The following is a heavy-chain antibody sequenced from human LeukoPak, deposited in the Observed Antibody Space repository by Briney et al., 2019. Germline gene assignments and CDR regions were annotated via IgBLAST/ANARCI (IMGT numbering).Heavy chain of an antibody. J-gene: IGHJ3*02. V-gene: IGHV3-23*01. CDR3: AKAHATTVVTQEDAFDI. Sequence: GGSLRLSCAASGFTFTNYAMNWVRQAPGKGLEWVSGISGSGRNTQYADSVKGRFTISRDNPKNTLYLQMNSLRAEDTAVYYCAKAHATTVVTQEDAFDIWGQGTMVTVSS. D-gene: IGHD4-23*01. CDR1: GFTFTNYA. CDR2: ISGSGRNT.